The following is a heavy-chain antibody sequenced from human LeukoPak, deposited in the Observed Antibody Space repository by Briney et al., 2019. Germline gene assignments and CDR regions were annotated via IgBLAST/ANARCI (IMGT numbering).Heavy chain of an antibody. CDR1: GFTFDDYA. CDR2: ISWNSGSI. Sequence: GGSLRLSCAASGFTFDDYAMHWVRHAPGEGLEWVSGISWNSGSIGYADSVKGRFTTSRDNAKKSMYLQMNSLRAEDTAVYYCAKEDSSSPGGLFDIWGQGTMVTVSS. V-gene: IGHV3-9*01. CDR3: AKEDSSSPGGLFDI. J-gene: IGHJ3*02. D-gene: IGHD6-13*01.